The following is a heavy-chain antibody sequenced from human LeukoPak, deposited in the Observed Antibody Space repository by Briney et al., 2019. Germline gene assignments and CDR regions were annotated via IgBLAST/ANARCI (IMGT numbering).Heavy chain of an antibody. Sequence: SQTLSLTCTVSGGSISSGGYYWSWIRQHPGKGLEWIGYIYYSGSTYYNPSLKSRVTISVDTSKNQFSLKLSSVTAADAAVYFCARDPTTVTKGLDIWGQGTMVTVSA. CDR3: ARDPTTVTKGLDI. CDR2: IYYSGST. J-gene: IGHJ3*02. V-gene: IGHV4-31*03. D-gene: IGHD4-17*01. CDR1: GGSISSGGYY.